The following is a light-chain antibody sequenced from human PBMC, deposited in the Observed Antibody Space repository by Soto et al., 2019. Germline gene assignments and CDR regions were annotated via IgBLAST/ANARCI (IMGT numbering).Light chain of an antibody. CDR2: EGT. V-gene: IGLV2-14*02. J-gene: IGLJ1*01. CDR3: CSFTTNYFYV. Sequence: QSALTQPASVSGSPGQSLTISCTGTSSDIGSYNLVSWYQHHPGKAPKLLICEGTERPSGVSNRFSGSKSGNTASLTISGLQAEDEAHYYCCSFTTNYFYVFGPGTKLTVL. CDR1: SSDIGSYNL.